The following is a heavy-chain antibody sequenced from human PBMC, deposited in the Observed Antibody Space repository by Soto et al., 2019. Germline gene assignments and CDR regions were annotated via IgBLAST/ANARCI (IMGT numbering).Heavy chain of an antibody. D-gene: IGHD3-3*01. CDR3: TTARPAFTICGVVITDDAFDI. J-gene: IGHJ3*02. V-gene: IGHV3-15*07. CDR2: IKSKTDGGTT. CDR1: GFTFSNAW. Sequence: EVQLVESGGGLVKPGGSLRLSCAASGFTFSNAWMNWVRQAPGKGLEWVGRIKSKTDGGTTDYAAPVKGRFTISRDDSKNTLYRQMNSLKTEDTAVYYCTTARPAFTICGVVITDDAFDIWGQGTMVTVSS.